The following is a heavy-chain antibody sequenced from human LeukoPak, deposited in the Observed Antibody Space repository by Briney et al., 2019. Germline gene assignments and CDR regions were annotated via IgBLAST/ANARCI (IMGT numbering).Heavy chain of an antibody. CDR1: GGSLHNYY. CDR2: IDYSGST. V-gene: IGHV4-59*01. CDR3: ARDSGTTGEVKFDP. D-gene: IGHD1-7*01. Sequence: SETLSLTCTVSGGSLHNYYWSWIRQPPGKGLEWIGYIDYSGSTNYNPSLKSRVTISVDTSQNQFSLKLSSVTAADTAVYYCARDSGTTGEVKFDPWGQGTLVTVSS. J-gene: IGHJ5*02.